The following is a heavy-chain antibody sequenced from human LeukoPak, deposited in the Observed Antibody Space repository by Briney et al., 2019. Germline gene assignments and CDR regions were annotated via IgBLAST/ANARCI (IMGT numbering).Heavy chain of an antibody. Sequence: SVKVSCKASGGTFSSYAISWVRQAPGQGLEWMGGIIPIFGTAKYAQKFQGRVTITADESTSTAYMELSSLRSEDTAVYYCAREGGMYQLLRSVDTAMVRFFDYWGQGTLVTVSS. D-gene: IGHD5-18*01. CDR2: IIPIFGTA. CDR3: AREGGMYQLLRSVDTAMVRFFDY. J-gene: IGHJ4*02. V-gene: IGHV1-69*13. CDR1: GGTFSSYA.